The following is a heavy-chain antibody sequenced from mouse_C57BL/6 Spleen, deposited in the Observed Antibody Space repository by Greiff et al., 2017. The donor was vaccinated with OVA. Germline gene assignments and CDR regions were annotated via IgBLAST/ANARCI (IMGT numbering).Heavy chain of an antibody. Sequence: EVKLVESGGGLVQSGRSLRLSCATSGFTFSDFYMEWVRQAPGKGLEWIAASRNKANDYTTEYSASVKGRFIVSRDTSQSILYLQMNALRAEVTAISYCARALAAYAMDYWGQGTSVTVSS. J-gene: IGHJ4*01. CDR1: GFTFSDFY. V-gene: IGHV7-1*01. CDR2: SRNKANDYTT. D-gene: IGHD1-1*01. CDR3: ARALAAYAMDY.